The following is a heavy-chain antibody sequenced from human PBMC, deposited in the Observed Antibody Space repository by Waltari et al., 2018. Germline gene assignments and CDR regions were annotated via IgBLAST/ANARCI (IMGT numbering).Heavy chain of an antibody. Sequence: QLHLVQSGAEVKKPGASVKVSCKASGYTFTSYDINWVRQATGQGLEWMGWLNPNRGNTGYAQKCQGRATTTRNTSIGDDYMELSSLRSEDTDGYYCVLRVAFAIRGQGTMVTVAS. V-gene: IGHV1-8*01. CDR1: GYTFTSYD. J-gene: IGHJ3*02. CDR2: LNPNRGNT. CDR3: VLRVAFAI.